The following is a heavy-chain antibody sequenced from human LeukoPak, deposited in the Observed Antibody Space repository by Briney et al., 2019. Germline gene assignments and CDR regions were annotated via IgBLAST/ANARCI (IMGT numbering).Heavy chain of an antibody. J-gene: IGHJ6*03. CDR2: INPNSGGT. CDR1: GYTFTGYY. V-gene: IGHV1-2*02. CDR3: AREVRSGNYWGAYYYYYYMDV. D-gene: IGHD1-26*01. Sequence: ASVKVSCKASGYTFTGYYMHWVRQAPGQGLEWMGWINPNSGGTNYAQKFQGRVTMTRDTSISTAYMELSRLRSDDTAVYYCAREVRSGNYWGAYYYYYYMDVWGKGTTVTVSS.